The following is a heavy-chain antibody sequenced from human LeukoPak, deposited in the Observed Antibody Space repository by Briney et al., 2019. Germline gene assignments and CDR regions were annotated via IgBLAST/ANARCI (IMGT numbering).Heavy chain of an antibody. CDR3: AKEGAYCGGDCYPERAEYFQH. V-gene: IGHV3-23*01. CDR1: GFTFSSYA. Sequence: GGSLRLSCAASGFTFSSYAMSWVRQAPGKGLEWVSAISGSGGSTYYADSVKGRFTISRDNSKNTLYLQMNSLRAEDTAVYYCAKEGAYCGGDCYPERAEYFQHWGQGTLVTVSS. CDR2: ISGSGGST. D-gene: IGHD2-21*02. J-gene: IGHJ1*01.